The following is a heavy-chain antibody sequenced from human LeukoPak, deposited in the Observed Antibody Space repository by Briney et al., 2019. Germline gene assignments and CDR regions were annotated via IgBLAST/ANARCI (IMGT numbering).Heavy chain of an antibody. D-gene: IGHD2-2*01. Sequence: PSETLSLTCTGGSISSSNYYWGWIRQPPGKGLEWIGSIYYSGSTYYNPSLKSRLTISVDTSKNQFSLKLSSVTAADTAVYCCARRGIGYCSSTSCPNAFDIWGQGAMVTVSS. CDR3: ARRGIGYCSSTSCPNAFDI. CDR2: IYYSGST. V-gene: IGHV4-39*01. CDR1: GSISSSNYY. J-gene: IGHJ3*02.